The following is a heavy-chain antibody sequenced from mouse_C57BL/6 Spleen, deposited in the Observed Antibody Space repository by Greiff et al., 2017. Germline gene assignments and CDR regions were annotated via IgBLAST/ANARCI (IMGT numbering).Heavy chain of an antibody. CDR2: ISDGGSYT. CDR1: GFTFSSYA. D-gene: IGHD1-1*01. J-gene: IGHJ1*03. V-gene: IGHV5-4*01. CDR3: ARMATVVAGDWYFDV. Sequence: EVQLVESGGGLVKPGGSLKLSCAASGFTFSSYAMSWVRQTPEKRLEWVATISDGGSYTYYPGNVKGRFTISRDNAKNNLYLQMSHLKSEDTAMYYCARMATVVAGDWYFDVWGTGTTVTVSS.